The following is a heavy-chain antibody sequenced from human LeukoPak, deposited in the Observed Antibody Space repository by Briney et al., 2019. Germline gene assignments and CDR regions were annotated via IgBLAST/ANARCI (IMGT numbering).Heavy chain of an antibody. CDR1: GYTFTGYY. CDR3: ARVTYYYYYMDV. J-gene: IGHJ6*03. CDR2: INPNSGGT. V-gene: IGHV1-2*02. Sequence: ASVKVSCKASGYTFTGYYMHWVRQAPGQGLEWMGWINPNSGGTNYAQKFQGSVTMTRDTSISTAYMELSRLRSDDTAVYYCARVTYYYYYMDVWGKGTTVTVSS.